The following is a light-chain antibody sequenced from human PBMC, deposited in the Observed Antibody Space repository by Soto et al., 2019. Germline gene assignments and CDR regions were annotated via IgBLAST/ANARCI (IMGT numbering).Light chain of an antibody. J-gene: IGLJ1*01. V-gene: IGLV1-51*01. CDR3: GSWDSSMSAYV. CDR1: SSNIGGNS. Sequence: QSVLTQPPSVSAAPGQKATISCSGSSSNIGGNSVSWYQQLPGTAPKLPIYDDNKRPSGIPDRFSGSKSGTSATLGITGFQTGEEADYYCGSWDSSMSAYVFGTGKKVIVL. CDR2: DDN.